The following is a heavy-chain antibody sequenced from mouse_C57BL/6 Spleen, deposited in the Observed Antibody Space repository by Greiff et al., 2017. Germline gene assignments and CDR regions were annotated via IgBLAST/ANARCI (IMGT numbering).Heavy chain of an antibody. J-gene: IGHJ3*01. CDR3: ARDYDYDGWFAY. D-gene: IGHD2-4*01. CDR2: IYPGDGDT. V-gene: IGHV1-82*01. CDR1: GYAFSSSW. Sequence: VKLMESGPELVKPGASVKISCKASGYAFSSSWMNWVKQRPGKGLEWIGRIYPGDGDTNYNGKFKGKATLTADKSSSTAYMQLSSLTSEDSAVYFCARDYDYDGWFAYWGQGTLVTVSA.